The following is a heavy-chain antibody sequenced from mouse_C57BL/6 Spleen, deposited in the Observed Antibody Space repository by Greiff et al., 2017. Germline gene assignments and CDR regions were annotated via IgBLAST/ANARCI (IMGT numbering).Heavy chain of an antibody. V-gene: IGHV1-59*01. J-gene: IGHJ2*01. CDR2: IDPSDSYT. Sequence: QVQLQQPGAELVRPGTSVKLSCKASGYTFTSYWMHWVKQRPGQGLEWIGVIDPSDSYTNYNQKFKGKATLTVDTSSSTAYMQLSSLTSEDSAVYDCARPDDWGQGTTLTVSA. CDR1: GYTFTSYW. CDR3: ARPDD.